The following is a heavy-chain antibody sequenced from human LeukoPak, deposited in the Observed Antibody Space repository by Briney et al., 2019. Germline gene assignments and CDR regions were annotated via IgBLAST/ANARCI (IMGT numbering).Heavy chain of an antibody. D-gene: IGHD1-26*01. V-gene: IGHV3-48*03. CDR3: ASGGNYHVY. CDR2: IRSSGSTR. CDR1: GFTFSSYE. Sequence: GGSLRLSCAGSGFTFSSYEMNWVRQGPGKGLEWVSNIRSSGSTRHYADSVKGRFTISRDNAKNSLYLQMNSLRAEDTAVYYCASGGNYHVYWGQGTLVTVSS. J-gene: IGHJ4*02.